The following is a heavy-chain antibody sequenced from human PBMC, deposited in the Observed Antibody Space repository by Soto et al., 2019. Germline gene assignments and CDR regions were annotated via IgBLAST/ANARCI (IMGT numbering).Heavy chain of an antibody. Sequence: QGLEWMGWMNPNSGNTGYAQKFQGRVTMTRNTSISTAYMELSSLRSEDTAVYYCARGRSGDYDNLFAPWGQGTLVTVSS. V-gene: IGHV1-8*01. CDR2: MNPNSGNT. J-gene: IGHJ5*02. CDR3: ARGRSGDYDNLFAP. D-gene: IGHD4-17*01.